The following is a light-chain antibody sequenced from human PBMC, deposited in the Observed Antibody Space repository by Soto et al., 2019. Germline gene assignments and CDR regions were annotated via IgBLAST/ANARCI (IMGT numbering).Light chain of an antibody. CDR1: QSISSW. Sequence: DIQMTQSPSTLSASVGDRVTITCRASQSISSWLAWYQQKPGKAPKLLIYDASSLESGVPSRFSGSGSGTDFTLTISSLQPDDFATYYCQQYNSYPYTFDQGTKLQIK. CDR3: QQYNSYPYT. V-gene: IGKV1-5*01. CDR2: DAS. J-gene: IGKJ2*01.